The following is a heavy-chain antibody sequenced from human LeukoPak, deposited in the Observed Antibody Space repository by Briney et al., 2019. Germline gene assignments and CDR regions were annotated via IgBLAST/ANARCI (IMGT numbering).Heavy chain of an antibody. CDR3: ARGGSGGRAFDI. J-gene: IGHJ3*02. CDR1: GDSVSSNTAA. D-gene: IGHD3-10*01. CDR2: TYYRSKWVN. V-gene: IGHV6-1*01. Sequence: SQTLSLTCAISGDSVSSNTAAWIWIRQSPSRGLEWLGRTYYRSKWVNEYAVSVKGRITINPDTSMNQFSLQLNSVTPEDTAIYYCARGGSGGRAFDIWGQGTTVTVSS.